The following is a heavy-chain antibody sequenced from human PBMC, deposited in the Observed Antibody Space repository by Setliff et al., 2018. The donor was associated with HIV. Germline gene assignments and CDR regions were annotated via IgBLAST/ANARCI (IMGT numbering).Heavy chain of an antibody. J-gene: IGHJ3*02. D-gene: IGHD5-12*01. CDR3: ARVVPREVAPGGFDI. CDR1: GYSVSSGYY. Sequence: SETLSLTCAVSGYSVSSGYYWGWIRQPPGEGLEWIASIYYSGSTYYAPSLKSRVTISVDTSKNQFSLKLTSVTAADTAVYFCARVVPREVAPGGFDIWGQGTMVTV. V-gene: IGHV4-38-2*01. CDR2: IYYSGST.